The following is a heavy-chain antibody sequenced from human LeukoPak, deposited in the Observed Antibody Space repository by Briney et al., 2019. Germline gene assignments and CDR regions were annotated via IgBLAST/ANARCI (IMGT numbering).Heavy chain of an antibody. D-gene: IGHD2-15*01. J-gene: IGHJ4*02. Sequence: GGSLRLSCVASGLTFSNAWMSWVRQAPGKGLEWVSAISGGGGSTYYADSVKGRFTISRDNSKNTLLLQMNSLRAEDTAVYYCAKGNEEYCSGGTCYPFDYWGQGTLVTVSS. V-gene: IGHV3-23*01. CDR2: ISGGGGST. CDR3: AKGNEEYCSGGTCYPFDY. CDR1: GLTFSNAW.